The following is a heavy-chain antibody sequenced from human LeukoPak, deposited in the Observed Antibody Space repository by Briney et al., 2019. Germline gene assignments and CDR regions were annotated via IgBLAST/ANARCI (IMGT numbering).Heavy chain of an antibody. D-gene: IGHD2-2*01. V-gene: IGHV4-34*01. J-gene: IGHJ4*02. CDR1: GGSFSGYY. CDR2: INHSGST. CDR3: ARVHCSSTSCYRPRGYFDY. Sequence: SETLSLTCAVYGGSFSGYYWSWIRQPPGKGLEWIGEINHSGSTSYNPSLKSRVTISVDTSKNQFSLKLSSVTAADTAVYYCARVHCSSTSCYRPRGYFDYWGQGTLVTVSS.